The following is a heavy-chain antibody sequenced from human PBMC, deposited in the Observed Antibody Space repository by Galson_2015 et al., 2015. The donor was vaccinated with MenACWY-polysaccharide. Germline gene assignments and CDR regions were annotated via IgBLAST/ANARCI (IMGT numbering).Heavy chain of an antibody. CDR3: ARFAHFDFWSGYDSDY. CDR1: GSSFTSDW. D-gene: IGHD3-3*01. CDR2: IYPGDSDT. Sequence: QSGAEVIKPGESLPISCTGSGSSFTSDWIGWVRQLPGKGLEWKGIIYPGDSDTRYSPAFLGQGTISADKSISTAYLQWSSLKASDTAMYYCARFAHFDFWSGYDSDYWGQGTLVTVSS. V-gene: IGHV5-51*03. J-gene: IGHJ4*02.